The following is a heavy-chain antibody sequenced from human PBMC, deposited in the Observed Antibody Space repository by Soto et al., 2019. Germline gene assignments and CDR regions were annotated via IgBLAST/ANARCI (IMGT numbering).Heavy chain of an antibody. CDR1: GGSISSSSYY. V-gene: IGHV4-39*01. CDR2: IYYSGST. CDR3: ARGHSGYEVFDY. J-gene: IGHJ4*02. Sequence: QLQLQESGPGLAKPSETLSLTCTVSGGSISSSSYYWGWIRQPPGKGLEWIGSIYYSGSTYYNPSLKSRVTISVDTSKNQFSLKLSSVTAADTAVYYCARGHSGYEVFDYWGQGTLVTVSS. D-gene: IGHD5-12*01.